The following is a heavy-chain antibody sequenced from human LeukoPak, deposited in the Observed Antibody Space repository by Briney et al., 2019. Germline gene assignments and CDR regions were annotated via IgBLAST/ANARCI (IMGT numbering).Heavy chain of an antibody. CDR1: GFTFSSYG. CDR2: IWYDGSNK. Sequence: PGGSLRLSCAASGFTFSSYGMQWVRQAPGRGLEWVAVIWYDGSNKYYPDSVQGRFTISRDNSKNTLYLQVNSLRAEDTAVYYCARDRSMSGWYIDLWGRGTLVTVSS. D-gene: IGHD2/OR15-2a*01. CDR3: ARDRSMSGWYIDL. V-gene: IGHV3-33*01. J-gene: IGHJ2*01.